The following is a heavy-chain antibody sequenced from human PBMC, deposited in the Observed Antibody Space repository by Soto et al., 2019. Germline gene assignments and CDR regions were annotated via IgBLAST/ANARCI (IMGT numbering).Heavy chain of an antibody. Sequence: LQLQESGPGLVKPSETLSLTCTVSGGSISSSSPYWGWIRQPPGKGLEWIGSINYSGSTYYNPSLKSRITISVDTSKNQFSLKLSSVTAADTAVYFCAKTGFWSGNRVVECWGQGTLVTVSS. CDR2: INYSGST. CDR3: AKTGFWSGNRVVEC. J-gene: IGHJ4*02. CDR1: GGSISSSSPY. V-gene: IGHV4-39*01. D-gene: IGHD3-3*01.